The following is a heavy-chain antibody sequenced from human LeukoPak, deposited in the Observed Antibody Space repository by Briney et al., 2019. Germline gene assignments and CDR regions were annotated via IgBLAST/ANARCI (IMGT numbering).Heavy chain of an antibody. CDR2: IISSASYI. Sequence: KPGGSLRLSRAASRFTFSSYSMNWVCQAPGKGLEWFLSIISSASYIYYADSVKGRFTISRDNAKNSLYLQMNRLRAEDTAVYYCARAPVYDYGDYWGQGTLVTVSS. CDR3: ARAPVYDYGDY. V-gene: IGHV3-21*01. D-gene: IGHD2/OR15-2a*01. J-gene: IGHJ4*02. CDR1: RFTFSSYS.